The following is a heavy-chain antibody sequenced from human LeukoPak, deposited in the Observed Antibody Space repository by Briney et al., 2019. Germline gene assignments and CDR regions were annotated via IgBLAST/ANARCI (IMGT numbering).Heavy chain of an antibody. CDR2: IYTSGST. Sequence: PSETLSLTCTVSGGSISSYYWSWIRQPAGKGLEWIGRIYTSGSTNYNPSLKSRVTMSVDTSKDQFSLKLSSVTAADTAVYYCARVSMATVTPIGAPQPDYFDYWGQGTLVTVSS. CDR3: ARVSMATVTPIGAPQPDYFDY. D-gene: IGHD4-17*01. CDR1: GGSISSYY. V-gene: IGHV4-4*07. J-gene: IGHJ4*02.